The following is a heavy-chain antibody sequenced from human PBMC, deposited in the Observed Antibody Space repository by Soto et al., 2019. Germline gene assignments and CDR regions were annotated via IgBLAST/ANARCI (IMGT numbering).Heavy chain of an antibody. D-gene: IGHD7-27*01. Sequence: QVQLVESGGGVVQPGRSLRLSCAASGFTFSSYGMHWVRQAPGKGLEWVAVIRYDGSNKYYADSVKGRFTISRDNSKNTLYLQMNSLRAEDTAVYYCARDPWGSVGYWGQGTLVTVSS. V-gene: IGHV3-33*01. CDR3: ARDPWGSVGY. J-gene: IGHJ4*02. CDR2: IRYDGSNK. CDR1: GFTFSSYG.